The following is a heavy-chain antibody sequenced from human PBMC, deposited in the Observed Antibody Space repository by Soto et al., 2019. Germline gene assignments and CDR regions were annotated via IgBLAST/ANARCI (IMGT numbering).Heavy chain of an antibody. Sequence: SETLSLTCAVSGGSISSSNWWSWVRQPPGKGLAWIGENYHRGSTNYNPSFKSRVTISLEKSKNQFSLKLSSVTAADTAVYYCARSPTYYYDSSGPYWGQGTLVTVSS. J-gene: IGHJ4*02. V-gene: IGHV4-4*02. CDR2: NYHRGST. CDR1: GGSISSSNW. CDR3: ARSPTYYYDSSGPY. D-gene: IGHD3-22*01.